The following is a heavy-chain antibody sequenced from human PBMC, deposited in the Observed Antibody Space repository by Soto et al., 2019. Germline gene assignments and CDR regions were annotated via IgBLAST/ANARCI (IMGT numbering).Heavy chain of an antibody. D-gene: IGHD6-19*01. CDR3: ARDSPPRPPIAVAVDNWFDP. Sequence: SVKVSCKASGYTFTSYAMHWVRQAPGQRLEWMGGIIPIFGTANYAQKFQGRVTITADESTSTAYMELSSLRSEDTAVYYCARDSPPRPPIAVAVDNWFDPWGQGTLVTVSS. CDR1: GYTFTSYA. J-gene: IGHJ5*02. CDR2: IIPIFGTA. V-gene: IGHV1-69*13.